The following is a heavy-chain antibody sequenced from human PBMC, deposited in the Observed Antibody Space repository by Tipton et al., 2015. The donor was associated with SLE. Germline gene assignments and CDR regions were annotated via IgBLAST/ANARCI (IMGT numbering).Heavy chain of an antibody. CDR1: GGSISSWSYY. CDR3: AGGGPYDYFDP. D-gene: IGHD4-11*01. V-gene: IGHV4-39*07. Sequence: TLSLTCTVSGGSISSWSYYWGWIRLPPGKGLEWIGSIFYSGSTDSNPSLKSRVTISMDTSTNQFSLRLSSVTAADTAVYYCAGGGPYDYFDPWGQGTLVTVSS. CDR2: IFYSGST. J-gene: IGHJ5*02.